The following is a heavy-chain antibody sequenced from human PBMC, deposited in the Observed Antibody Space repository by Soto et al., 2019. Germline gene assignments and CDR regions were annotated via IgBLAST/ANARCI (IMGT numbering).Heavy chain of an antibody. CDR2: IIPILGVP. V-gene: IGHV1-69*02. D-gene: IGHD2-2*03. J-gene: IGHJ4*02. CDR1: GGAFSSYT. CDR3: ATGYCPGTSCRFAY. Sequence: QVQLVQSGAEVKKPGSAVKVSCKASGGAFSSYTITWVRQAPGQGLEWMGRIIPILGVPNYAQRFHGRVTLTAAKSTSTAYMELSSLRSEDTAVYYCATGYCPGTSCRFAYWGQGTLVTVSS.